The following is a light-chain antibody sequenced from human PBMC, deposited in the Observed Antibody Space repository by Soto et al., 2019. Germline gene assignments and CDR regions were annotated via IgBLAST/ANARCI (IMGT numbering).Light chain of an antibody. CDR2: DAS. CDR1: QSISSW. J-gene: IGKJ2*01. V-gene: IGKV1-5*01. Sequence: DIQMTQSPSTLSSSVGHRVPITCRASQSISSWLAWYQQKPGKAPKLLIYDASSLESGVPSRFSGSGSGTEFTLTISSLQPDDFATYYCQQYNRYPMYTFGQGTKLEIK. CDR3: QQYNRYPMYT.